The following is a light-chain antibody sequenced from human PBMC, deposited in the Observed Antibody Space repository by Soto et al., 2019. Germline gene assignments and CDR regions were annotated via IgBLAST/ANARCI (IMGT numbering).Light chain of an antibody. J-gene: IGKJ1*01. CDR1: QSVSSSY. CDR2: GAS. CDR3: QHYGNSPWT. V-gene: IGKV3-20*01. Sequence: EIVLTQSPGTLSLSPGERATLSCRASQSVSSSYLAWYQQKPGQAPRLLIYGASNRATGIPDRFSGSGSGTDFTLTISRLEPEDFAVYYCQHYGNSPWTFGQGTKVEIK.